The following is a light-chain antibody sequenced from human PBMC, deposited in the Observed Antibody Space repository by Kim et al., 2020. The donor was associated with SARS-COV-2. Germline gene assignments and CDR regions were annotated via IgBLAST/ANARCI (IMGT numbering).Light chain of an antibody. Sequence: SVGDRVTITSRASQSISTHFNWYQVKPGRAPKLLVYGASTLQSGVPSRFSGGGSGTYFTLPISGLQADDFATYYCQQSYNLPPITFGHGTRLEIK. CDR2: GAS. J-gene: IGKJ5*01. CDR1: QSISTH. CDR3: QQSYNLPPIT. V-gene: IGKV1-39*01.